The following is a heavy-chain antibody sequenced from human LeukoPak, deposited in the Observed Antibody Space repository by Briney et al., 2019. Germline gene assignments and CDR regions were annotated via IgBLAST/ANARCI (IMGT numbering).Heavy chain of an antibody. Sequence: SETLSLTCTVSGGSISSSSYYWGWIRQPPGKGLEWIGSIYYSGSTYYNPSLKSRVTMSVDTSKNQFSLKLSSVTAADTAVYYCARRRRGFRLNWFDPWGQGTLVTVSS. CDR1: GGSISSSSYY. CDR2: IYYSGST. CDR3: ARRRRGFRLNWFDP. V-gene: IGHV4-39*01. J-gene: IGHJ5*02. D-gene: IGHD3-10*01.